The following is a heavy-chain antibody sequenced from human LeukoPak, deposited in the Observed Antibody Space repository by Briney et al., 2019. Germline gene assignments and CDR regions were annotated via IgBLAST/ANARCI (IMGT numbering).Heavy chain of an antibody. J-gene: IGHJ4*02. CDR3: AKDRYCGGGTCYRSYFDH. V-gene: IGHV3-23*01. D-gene: IGHD2-15*01. CDR2: ISGGGGST. CDR1: GFTFRTYA. Sequence: PGGSLRLSCAASGFTFRTYAMSWVRQAPGKGLEWVSAISGGGGSTYYADSVKGRFTISRDNSKNTLFLQMNSLRAEDTAVYYCAKDRYCGGGTCYRSYFDHWGQGTLVTVSS.